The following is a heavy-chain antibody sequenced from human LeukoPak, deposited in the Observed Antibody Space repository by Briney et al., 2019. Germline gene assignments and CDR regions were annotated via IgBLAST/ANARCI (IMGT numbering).Heavy chain of an antibody. J-gene: IGHJ4*02. CDR3: AKGGNYGSGNYYFDY. CDR1: GFTFSSYA. CDR2: ISGSGGST. V-gene: IGHV3-23*01. Sequence: TGGSLRLSCAASGFTFSSYAMSWVRQAPGKGLEGVSAISGSGGSTYYADSVKGRFTISRDNSKNTLYLQMNSLRAEDTAVYYCAKGGNYGSGNYYFDYWGQGTLVTVSS. D-gene: IGHD3-10*01.